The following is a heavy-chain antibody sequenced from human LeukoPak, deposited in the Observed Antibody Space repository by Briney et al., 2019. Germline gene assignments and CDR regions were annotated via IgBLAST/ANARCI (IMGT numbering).Heavy chain of an antibody. CDR2: INPSGGST. CDR3: ARVAHYYYYMDV. CDR1: GYTFTSYY. V-gene: IGHV1-46*01. Sequence: ASVKVSCKASGYTFTSYYMHWVRQAPGQGLEWMGIINPSGGSTSYAQKFQGRVTMTRDTSTSTVYMELSRLRSDDTAVYYCARVAHYYYYMDVWGKGTTVTVSS. J-gene: IGHJ6*03.